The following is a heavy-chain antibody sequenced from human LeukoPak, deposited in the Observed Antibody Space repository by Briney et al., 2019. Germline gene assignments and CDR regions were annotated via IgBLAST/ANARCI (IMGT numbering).Heavy chain of an antibody. CDR2: IYYSGST. Sequence: SETLSLTCTVSGGSISSYYWSWIRQPPGKGLEWIGYIYYSGSTSYNPSLMSRVTISVDTSKSQFSLKLNSVTAADTAVYYCARAAQDTALAADYWGQGTLVTVSS. CDR1: GGSISSYY. D-gene: IGHD5-18*01. J-gene: IGHJ4*02. CDR3: ARAAQDTALAADY. V-gene: IGHV4-59*01.